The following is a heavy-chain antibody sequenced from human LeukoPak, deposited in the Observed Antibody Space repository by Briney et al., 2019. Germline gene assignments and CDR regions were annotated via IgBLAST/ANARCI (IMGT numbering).Heavy chain of an antibody. CDR1: GGTFSSYA. J-gene: IGHJ5*02. V-gene: IGHV1-69*04. D-gene: IGHD2-21*02. CDR3: ARMDCGGDCYSLS. CDR2: IIPILGIA. Sequence: AASVKVSCKASGGTFSSYAISWVRQAPGQGLEWMGRIIPILGIANHAQKFQGRVTITADKSTSTAYMELSSLRSEDTAVYYCARMDCGGDCYSLSWGQGTLVTVSS.